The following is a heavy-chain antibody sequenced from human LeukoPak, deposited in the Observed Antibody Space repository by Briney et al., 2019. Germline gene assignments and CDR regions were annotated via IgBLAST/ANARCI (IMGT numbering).Heavy chain of an antibody. CDR1: GFTVSSNY. D-gene: IGHD5-18*01. V-gene: IGHV3-30*03. J-gene: IGHJ6*03. CDR2: TSHDGSNN. CDR3: ARAFVDTNYYYYYMDV. Sequence: GGSLRLSCAASGFTVSSNYMSWVRQAPGKGLEWVAKTSHDGSNNQYADSVKGRFTISRDNSKNTLYLQMNSLRAEDTAVYYCARAFVDTNYYYYYMDVWGKGTTVTVSS.